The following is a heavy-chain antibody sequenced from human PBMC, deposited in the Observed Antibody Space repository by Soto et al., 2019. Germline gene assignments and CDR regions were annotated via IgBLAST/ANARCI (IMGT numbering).Heavy chain of an antibody. CDR3: KRTPMAYYHPH. CDR1: GFTFSSNW. J-gene: IGHJ4*02. V-gene: IGHV3-74*01. Sequence: GGSLRLSCAASGFTFSSNWMHWVRQAPGKGLVWVSRINSDGTTTNYADSVKGRFTISRDNAKNTLYLQMNSLRAEDTAVYYCKRTPMAYYHPHWGQETLVTVPS. CDR2: INSDGTTT. D-gene: IGHD1-26*01.